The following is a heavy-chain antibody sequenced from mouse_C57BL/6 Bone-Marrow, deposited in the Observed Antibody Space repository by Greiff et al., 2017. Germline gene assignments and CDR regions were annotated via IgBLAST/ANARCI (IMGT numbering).Heavy chain of an antibody. CDR1: GFNIKDDY. V-gene: IGHV14-4*01. D-gene: IGHD2-9*01. J-gene: IGHJ2*01. CDR3: TTLPYNGYDDGFDY. Sequence: EVKLVESGAELVRPGASVKLSCTASGFNIKDDYMHWVKQRPEQGLESIGWIDPENGDTEYASKFQGKGTITADTSSNTAYLQLSSLTSEDTAVYYCTTLPYNGYDDGFDYWGQGTTLTVSS. CDR2: IDPENGDT.